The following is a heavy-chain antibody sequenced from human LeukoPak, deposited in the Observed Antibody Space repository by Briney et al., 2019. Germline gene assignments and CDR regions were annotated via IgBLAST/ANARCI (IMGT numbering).Heavy chain of an antibody. CDR3: AKDLSWNTADR. J-gene: IGHJ5*02. CDR2: INPDATII. D-gene: IGHD1/OR15-1a*01. Sequence: GGSLRLSCAASGFTYTNYWMHWFRQAPGRGPLWVSRINPDATIIDYADSVKGRFTISRDNAKNLLYLQMNGLRADDTAVYYCAKDLSWNTADRWGQGTLVAVSS. CDR1: GFTYTNYW. V-gene: IGHV3-74*01.